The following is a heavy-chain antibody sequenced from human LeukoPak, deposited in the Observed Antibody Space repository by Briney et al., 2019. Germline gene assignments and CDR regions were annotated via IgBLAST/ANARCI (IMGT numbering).Heavy chain of an antibody. CDR2: ISGSGGST. V-gene: IGHV3-23*01. CDR1: GFTFSSYA. CDR3: AKDPEGGYSGYFDY. J-gene: IGHJ4*02. D-gene: IGHD5-12*01. Sequence: GGSLRLSCAASGFTFSSYAMSWVRQAPGKGLEWVSAISGSGGSTYYADSVKGRFTISRDDSKNTLYLQMNSLRAEDTAVYYCAKDPEGGYSGYFDYWGQGTLVTVSS.